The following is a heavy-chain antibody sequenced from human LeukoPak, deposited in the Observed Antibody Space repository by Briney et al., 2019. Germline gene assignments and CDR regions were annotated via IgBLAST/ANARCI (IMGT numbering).Heavy chain of an antibody. CDR1: GGSISGYY. J-gene: IGHJ5*02. CDR2: IYSSGST. V-gene: IGHV4-59*12. Sequence: PSETLSLTCTVSGGSISGYYWTWIRQPPGKGLEWIGYIYSSGSTNYNPSLKSRVTISVDTSKNQFSLRLTSVTAADTAVYYCARDRQWLVDHWGQGTLVTVSS. CDR3: ARDRQWLVDH. D-gene: IGHD6-19*01.